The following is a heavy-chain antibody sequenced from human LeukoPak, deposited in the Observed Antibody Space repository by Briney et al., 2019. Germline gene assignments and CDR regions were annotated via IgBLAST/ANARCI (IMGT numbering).Heavy chain of an antibody. V-gene: IGHV4-59*11. CDR2: IYYSGST. D-gene: IGHD2-2*01. J-gene: IGHJ4*02. CDR1: GGSISSHY. Sequence: SETLSLTCTVSGGSISSHYWSWIRQPPGKGLEWIGYIYYSGSTNYNPSLKSRVTISVDTSKNQLSLKLSSVTAADTAVYYCARGPSGLVVPAGLDYWGQGTLVTVSS. CDR3: ARGPSGLVVPAGLDY.